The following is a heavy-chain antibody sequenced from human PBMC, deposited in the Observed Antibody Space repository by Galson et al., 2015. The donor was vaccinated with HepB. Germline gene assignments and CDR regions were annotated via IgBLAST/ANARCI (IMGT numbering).Heavy chain of an antibody. V-gene: IGHV3-30*18. Sequence: SLRLSCAASGFTFSNYGMHWVRQAPGKGLEWVAFISCDGSNKSYADSVNGRFTISRDNSKTTLYLQMNSLRAEDTVLYYCAKDPYLYSALAGTMAGFEYWGQGTLVTVSS. CDR1: GFTFSNYG. CDR3: AKDPYLYSALAGTMAGFEY. D-gene: IGHD6-19*01. J-gene: IGHJ4*02. CDR2: ISCDGSNK.